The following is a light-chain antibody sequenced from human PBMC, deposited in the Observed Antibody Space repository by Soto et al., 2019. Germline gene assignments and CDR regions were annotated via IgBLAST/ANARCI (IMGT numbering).Light chain of an antibody. J-gene: IGKJ1*01. CDR2: AES. CDR3: QQYYDFPWT. V-gene: IGKV1D-8*01. Sequence: VIWMTQSPSLLTASTGDRVTISCRMSQGISNYLAWYQQKPGKAPELLIYAESTLQSGVPSRFSGSGSGTDFTLTISRLQSEDFATYYCQQYYDFPWTFGQGTKVEIK. CDR1: QGISNY.